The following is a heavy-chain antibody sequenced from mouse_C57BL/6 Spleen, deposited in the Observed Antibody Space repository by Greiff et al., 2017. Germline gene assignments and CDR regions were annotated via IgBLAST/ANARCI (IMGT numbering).Heavy chain of an antibody. CDR2: INPNNGGT. CDR3: ASAYGYDDGAYYAMDY. CDR1: GYTFTDYN. D-gene: IGHD2-2*01. Sequence: EVKLEESGPELVKPGASVKIPCKASGYTFTDYNMDWVKQSHGKSLEWIGDINPNNGGTIYNQKFKGKATLTVDKSSSTAYMELRSLTSEDTAVYYCASAYGYDDGAYYAMDYWGQGTSVTVSS. J-gene: IGHJ4*01. V-gene: IGHV1-18*01.